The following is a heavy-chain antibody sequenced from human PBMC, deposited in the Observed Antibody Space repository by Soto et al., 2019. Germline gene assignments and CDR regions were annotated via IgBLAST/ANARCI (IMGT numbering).Heavy chain of an antibody. J-gene: IGHJ6*02. CDR3: AINWYDRYLVPYYYDGMDV. CDR1: GGTFSSYA. D-gene: IGHD1-1*01. V-gene: IGHV1-69*13. Sequence: GASVKVSCKASGGTFSSYAISWVRQAPGQGLEWMGGIIPIFGTANYAQKFQGRVTITADESTSTAYMELSSLRSEDTAVYYCAINWYDRYLVPYYYDGMDVWSRGTTVTVSS. CDR2: IIPIFGTA.